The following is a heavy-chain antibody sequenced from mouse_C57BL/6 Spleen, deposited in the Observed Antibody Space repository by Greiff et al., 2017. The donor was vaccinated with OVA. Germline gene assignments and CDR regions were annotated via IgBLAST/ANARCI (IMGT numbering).Heavy chain of an antibody. J-gene: IGHJ2*01. D-gene: IGHD1-1*01. CDR3: ARLSTTVVFDY. CDR1: GYAFSSSW. V-gene: IGHV1-82*01. Sequence: QVQLQQSGPELVKPGASVKISCKASGYAFSSSWMKWGEERGGWGLEWIGGVESVVVETNDNGKFKGKAPLTADKSSSTAYMQLSSLTSEDSAVYFCARLSTTVVFDYWGQGTTLTVSS. CDR2: VESVVVET.